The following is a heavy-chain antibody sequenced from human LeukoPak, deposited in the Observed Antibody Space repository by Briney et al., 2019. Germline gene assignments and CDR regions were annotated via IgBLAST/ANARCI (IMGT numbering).Heavy chain of an antibody. Sequence: PSETLSLTCAVYGGSFSGYYWSWIRQPPGKGLEWIGEINHSGSTNYNPSLKSRVTISVDTSKNQFSLKLSSVTAADTAVYYCARALGVAVYWYFDLWGRGTLVTVSS. CDR3: ARALGVAVYWYFDL. J-gene: IGHJ2*01. CDR1: GGSFSGYY. CDR2: INHSGST. V-gene: IGHV4-34*01. D-gene: IGHD6-19*01.